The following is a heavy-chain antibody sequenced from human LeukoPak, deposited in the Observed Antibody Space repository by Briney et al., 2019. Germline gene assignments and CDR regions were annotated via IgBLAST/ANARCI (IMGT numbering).Heavy chain of an antibody. Sequence: SETLSLTCTVPGGSLSSSHYSWGWIRQPPGKGLEWIGSIYSGGSTYYNPSLKSRVTISVDRSKNQFSLKLSSVTAADTAVYYCARAGLDVWGSIGPAFDYWGQGTLVTVSS. V-gene: IGHV4-39*07. CDR1: GGSLSSSHYS. CDR3: ARAGLDVWGSIGPAFDY. CDR2: IYSGGST. J-gene: IGHJ4*02. D-gene: IGHD3-16*01.